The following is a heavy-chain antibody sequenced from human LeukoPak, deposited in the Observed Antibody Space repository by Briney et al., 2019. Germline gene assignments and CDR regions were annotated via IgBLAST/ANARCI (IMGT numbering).Heavy chain of an antibody. Sequence: PGGSLRLSCAASGFTFSSYGMHWVRQAPGKGLEWVAFIRYTGSKKYYADSVKGRFTISRDNSKNTLYLQMNSLRAEDTAVYHCAKDKSYSIDYWGQGTLVTVSS. J-gene: IGHJ4*02. CDR3: AKDKSYSIDY. CDR2: IRYTGSKK. V-gene: IGHV3-30*02. D-gene: IGHD3-10*01. CDR1: GFTFSSYG.